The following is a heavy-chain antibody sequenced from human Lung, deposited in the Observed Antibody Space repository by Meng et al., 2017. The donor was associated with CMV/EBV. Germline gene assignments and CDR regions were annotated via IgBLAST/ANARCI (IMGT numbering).Heavy chain of an antibody. CDR2: IWYDGSNK. V-gene: IGHV3-33*06. CDR3: AEDHDYGDYVRSYFDY. CDR1: GFTFSSYG. J-gene: IGHJ4*02. Sequence: GGSLRLSCAASGFTFSSYGMHWVRQAPGKGLEWVAVIWYDGSNKYYADSVKGRFTISRDNSKNTLYLQMNSLRAEDTAVYYCAEDHDYGDYVRSYFDYWGQGTXVTVSS. D-gene: IGHD4-17*01.